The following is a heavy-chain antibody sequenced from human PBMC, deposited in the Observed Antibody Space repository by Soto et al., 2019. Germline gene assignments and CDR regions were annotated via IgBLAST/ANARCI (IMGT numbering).Heavy chain of an antibody. Sequence: EVQLLESGGGLVQPGGSLRLSCAASGFTFSDYAMSWVRQAPGKGLEWVSAISGSGGSTYYADSVKGRFTISRDKSKNTLYLHMNGLRAEDTALYYCAKSFSSNWYDYFDYWGQGSLVTVSS. CDR2: ISGSGGST. V-gene: IGHV3-23*01. CDR1: GFTFSDYA. CDR3: AKSFSSNWYDYFDY. D-gene: IGHD6-13*01. J-gene: IGHJ4*02.